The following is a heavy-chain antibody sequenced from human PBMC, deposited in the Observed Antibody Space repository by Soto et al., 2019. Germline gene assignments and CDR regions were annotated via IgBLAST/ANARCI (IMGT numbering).Heavy chain of an antibody. D-gene: IGHD3-16*02. Sequence: GGSLRLSCAASGFTFSSYAMSWVRQAPGKGLEWVSIISGSGGSTYYADSVKGRFTVSRDNSKNTLFLQMNSLRAEDTAVYYCAKTSSNYRYYFDSWGQGTLVTVSS. CDR3: AKTSSNYRYYFDS. V-gene: IGHV3-23*01. CDR1: GFTFSSYA. CDR2: ISGSGGST. J-gene: IGHJ4*02.